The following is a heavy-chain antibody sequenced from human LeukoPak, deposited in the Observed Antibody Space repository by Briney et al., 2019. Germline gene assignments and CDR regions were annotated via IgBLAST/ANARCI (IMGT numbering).Heavy chain of an antibody. CDR2: INHSGST. Sequence: SETLSLTCAVYGGSFSGYYWSWIRRPPGKGLEWIGEINHSGSTNYNPSLKSRVTISVDTSKNQFSLKLSSVTAADTAVYYCARGSTMVRGVIGYYYYYMDVWGKGTTVTVSS. CDR1: GGSFSGYY. CDR3: ARGSTMVRGVIGYYYYYMDV. J-gene: IGHJ6*03. V-gene: IGHV4-34*01. D-gene: IGHD3-10*01.